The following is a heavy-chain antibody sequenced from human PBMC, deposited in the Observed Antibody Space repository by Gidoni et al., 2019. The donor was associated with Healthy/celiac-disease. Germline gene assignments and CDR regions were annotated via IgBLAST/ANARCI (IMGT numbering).Heavy chain of an antibody. D-gene: IGHD3-9*01. J-gene: IGHJ4*02. CDR2: ISGSGGST. CDR3: AKGVDWDFDY. V-gene: IGHV3-23*01. Sequence: EVQLLESGGGLVQPGGSLRLSCAASGFTFSSYAMRWVRQAPGKGLEGVSAISGSGGSTYYAGSVKGRFTISRDNSKNTLYLQMNSLRAEDTAVYYCAKGVDWDFDYWGQGTLVTVSS. CDR1: GFTFSSYA.